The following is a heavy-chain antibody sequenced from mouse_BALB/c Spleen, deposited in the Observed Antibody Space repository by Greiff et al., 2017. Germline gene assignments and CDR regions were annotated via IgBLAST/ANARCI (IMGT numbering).Heavy chain of an antibody. Sequence: EVKLMESGGGLVQPGGSLRLSCATSGFTFTDYYMSWVRQPPGKALEWLGFIRNKANGYTTEYSASVKGRFTISRDNSQSILYLQMNTLRAEDSATYYCARDYGYDYWGQGTTLTVSS. V-gene: IGHV7-3*02. D-gene: IGHD2-14*01. J-gene: IGHJ2*01. CDR2: IRNKANGYTT. CDR3: ARDYGYDY. CDR1: GFTFTDYY.